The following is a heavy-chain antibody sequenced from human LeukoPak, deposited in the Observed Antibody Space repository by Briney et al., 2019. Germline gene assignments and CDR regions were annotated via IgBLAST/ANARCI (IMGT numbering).Heavy chain of an antibody. CDR1: GGSISSGGYY. CDR3: ARVAAWRQLVYYFDY. D-gene: IGHD6-6*01. V-gene: IGHV4-30-2*01. Sequence: PSETLSLTCTVSGGSISSGGYYWSWIRQPPGKGLEWIGYIYHSGSTYYNPSLKSRVTISVDRSKNQFSLKLSSVTAADTAVYYCARVAAWRQLVYYFDYWGQGTLVTVSS. J-gene: IGHJ4*02. CDR2: IYHSGST.